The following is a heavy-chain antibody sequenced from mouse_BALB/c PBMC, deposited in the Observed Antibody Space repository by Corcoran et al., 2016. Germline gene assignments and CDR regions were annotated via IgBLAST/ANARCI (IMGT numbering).Heavy chain of an antibody. Sequence: QVQLQQSGAELMKSGASVKISCKATGYTFSSYWIEWVKQRPGHGLEWIGEILPGSGSTNYNEKFKGKATFTADTSSNTAYMQLSSLTSEDSAVYYCTRRGYYYAMDYWGQGTSVTVSS. J-gene: IGHJ4*01. V-gene: IGHV1-9*01. CDR1: GYTFSSYW. CDR2: ILPGSGST. D-gene: IGHD3-1*01. CDR3: TRRGYYYAMDY.